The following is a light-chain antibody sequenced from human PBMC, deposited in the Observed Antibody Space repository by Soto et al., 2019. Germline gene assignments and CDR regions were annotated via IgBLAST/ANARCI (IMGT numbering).Light chain of an antibody. Sequence: AIQLTQSPSSLSASVGDRVTITCRASQGISSALAWYQQKPGKAPKLLIYDASSLESGVPSRFSGSGSGTDFPLPISSLQPEDFATYYCQQFNTLITFGQGTRLEIK. J-gene: IGKJ5*01. CDR3: QQFNTLIT. V-gene: IGKV1-13*02. CDR1: QGISSA. CDR2: DAS.